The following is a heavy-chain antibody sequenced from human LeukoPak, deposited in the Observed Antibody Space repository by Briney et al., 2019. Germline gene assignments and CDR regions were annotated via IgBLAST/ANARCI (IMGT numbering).Heavy chain of an antibody. D-gene: IGHD6-13*01. CDR2: INPSGGST. CDR1: GYTFTSYY. J-gene: IGHJ4*02. V-gene: IGHV1-46*01. Sequence: ASVKVSCKASGYTFTSYYMHWVRQAPGQGLEWMGIINPSGGSTSYAQKFQGRVTMTRDTSTGTVYMELSSLRSEDTAVYYCATSSSSWYALDYWGQGTLVTVSS. CDR3: ATSSSSWYALDY.